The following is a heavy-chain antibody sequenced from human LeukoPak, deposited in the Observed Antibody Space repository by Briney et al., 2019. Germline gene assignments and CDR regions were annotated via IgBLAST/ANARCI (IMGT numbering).Heavy chain of an antibody. CDR2: IYHSGST. CDR1: GGSISSSNW. CDR3: ARDRTYSFDYFDY. D-gene: IGHD3-16*01. Sequence: KTSGTLSLTCAVSGGSISSSNWWSWVRQPPGKGLEWIGEIYHSGSTNYNPSLKSRVTISVDTSQNQFSLKLSSVTAADTAVYYCARDRTYSFDYFDYWGQGTLVTVSS. J-gene: IGHJ4*02. V-gene: IGHV4-4*02.